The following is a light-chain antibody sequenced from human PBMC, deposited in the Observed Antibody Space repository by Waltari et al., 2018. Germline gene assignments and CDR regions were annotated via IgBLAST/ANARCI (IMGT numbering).Light chain of an antibody. CDR2: DFD. CDR3: CSYAGRYTSV. CDR1: SSDIGGYKY. Sequence: QSALTQPRSVSGSPGQSVTLSCTGTSSDIGGYKYVSWYQQHPGKAPKLVIYDFDQRPSWVPDRFSGSKAGNTASLTISGLQTDDDADYYCCSYAGRYTSVFGRGTRVTVL. J-gene: IGLJ2*01. V-gene: IGLV2-11*01.